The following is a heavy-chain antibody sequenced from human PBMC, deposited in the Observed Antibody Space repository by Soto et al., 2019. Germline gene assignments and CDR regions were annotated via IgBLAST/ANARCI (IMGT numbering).Heavy chain of an antibody. J-gene: IGHJ4*02. CDR2: IYYSGST. V-gene: IGHV4-59*08. D-gene: IGHD1-26*01. CDR1: GGSISRYY. Sequence: SETLSLTCTVSGGSISRYYWSWIRQPPGKGLEWIGYIYYSGSTNYNPSLKSRVTISVDTSKNQFSLKLSSVTAADTAVYYCARHRWEAPFDYWGQGTLVTVSS. CDR3: ARHRWEAPFDY.